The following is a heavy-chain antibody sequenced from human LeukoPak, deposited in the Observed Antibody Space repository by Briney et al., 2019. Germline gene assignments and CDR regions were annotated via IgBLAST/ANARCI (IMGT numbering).Heavy chain of an antibody. J-gene: IGHJ6*02. D-gene: IGHD6-6*01. CDR3: ARATQLAARPFYYYYGMDV. Sequence: ASVKVSCKASGYTFTSYDINWVRQATGQGLEWMGWMNPNSGNTGYAQKFQGRVTMTRSTSISTAYMELSSLRSEDTAVYYCARATQLAARPFYYYYGMDVWGQGTTVTVSS. V-gene: IGHV1-8*01. CDR2: MNPNSGNT. CDR1: GYTFTSYD.